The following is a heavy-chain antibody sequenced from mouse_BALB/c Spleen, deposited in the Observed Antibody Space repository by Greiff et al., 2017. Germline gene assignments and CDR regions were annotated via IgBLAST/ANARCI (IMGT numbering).Heavy chain of an antibody. Sequence: EVQLQQSGPELVKPGASVKISCKASGYTFTDYNMHWVKQSHGKSLEWIGYIYPYNGGTGYNQKFKSKATLTVDNSSSTAYMELRSLTSEDSAVYYCARGKSYDGYLFAYWGQGTLVTVSA. CDR3: ARGKSYDGYLFAY. V-gene: IGHV1S29*02. J-gene: IGHJ3*01. CDR2: IYPYNGGT. D-gene: IGHD2-3*01. CDR1: GYTFTDYN.